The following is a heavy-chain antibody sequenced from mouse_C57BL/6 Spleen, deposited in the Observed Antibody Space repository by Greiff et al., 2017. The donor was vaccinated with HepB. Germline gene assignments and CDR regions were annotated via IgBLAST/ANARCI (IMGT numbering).Heavy chain of an antibody. CDR2: IHPNSGST. CDR1: GYTFTSYW. CDR3: ARRLGRDWYFDG. V-gene: IGHV1-64*01. D-gene: IGHD4-1*01. J-gene: IGHJ1*03. Sequence: QVQLQQPGAELVKPGASVKLSCKASGYTFTSYWMHWVKQRPGQGLEWIGMIHPNSGSTNYNEKFKSKATLTVDKSSSTAYMQLSSLTSEDSAVYYCARRLGRDWYFDGWGTGTTVTVSS.